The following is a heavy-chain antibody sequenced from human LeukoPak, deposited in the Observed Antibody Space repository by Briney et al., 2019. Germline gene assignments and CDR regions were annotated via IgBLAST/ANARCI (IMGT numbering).Heavy chain of an antibody. CDR2: IKQDGSEK. CDR3: AKGGVRYYYGLGSGVDY. V-gene: IGHV3-7*03. J-gene: IGHJ4*02. CDR1: GFTFTSYW. Sequence: GGSLRLSCAASGFTFTSYWMSWVRQAPGKGLEWVANIKQDGSEKYYVDSVKGRFTISRDNAKNSLYLQMNSLRAEDTALYYCAKGGVRYYYGLGSGVDYWGRGTLVTVSS. D-gene: IGHD3-10*01.